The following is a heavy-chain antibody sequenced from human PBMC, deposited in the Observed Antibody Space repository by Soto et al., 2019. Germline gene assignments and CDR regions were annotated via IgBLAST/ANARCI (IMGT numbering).Heavy chain of an antibody. CDR3: ARGGRTTRIRGLDDAFDI. D-gene: IGHD1-1*01. CDR2: INPNSGGT. V-gene: IGHV1-2*04. CDR1: GYTFTGYY. J-gene: IGHJ3*02. Sequence: QVQLVQSGAEVKKPGASVKVSCKASGYTFTGYYMHWVRQAPGQGLEWMGWINPNSGGTNYAQKFQGWVTMTRDTSISTAYMELSRLRSDDTAVYHCARGGRTTRIRGLDDAFDIWGQGTMVTVSS.